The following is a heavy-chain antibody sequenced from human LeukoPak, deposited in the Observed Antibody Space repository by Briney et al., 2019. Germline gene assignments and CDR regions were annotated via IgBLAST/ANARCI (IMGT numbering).Heavy chain of an antibody. V-gene: IGHV3-23*01. Sequence: PGGSLRLSCAASGFTFSSYVMSWVRQAPGKGLEWVSAISGSGGSTYYADSVKGRFTISRDNSKNTLYLQMNSLRAEDTAVYYCANRPITYDSSGYSVDYWGQGTLVTVSS. D-gene: IGHD3-22*01. J-gene: IGHJ4*02. CDR2: ISGSGGST. CDR3: ANRPITYDSSGYSVDY. CDR1: GFTFSSYV.